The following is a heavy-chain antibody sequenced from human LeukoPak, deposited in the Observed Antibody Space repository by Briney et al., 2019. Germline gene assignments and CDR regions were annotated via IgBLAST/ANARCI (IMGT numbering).Heavy chain of an antibody. CDR2: ICYSGIT. D-gene: IGHD4-17*01. J-gene: IGHJ4*02. CDR1: GGSISSTASY. Sequence: SETLSLTCSVSGGSISSTASYWGWLRQPPGQGLEWIGSICYSGITYYNPSLKSRVTISLYTSRNHFSLKLSSVTAEEAAIYYCTRRRGDGDYRPDYWGQGTLVTVSS. CDR3: TRRRGDGDYRPDY. V-gene: IGHV4-39*02.